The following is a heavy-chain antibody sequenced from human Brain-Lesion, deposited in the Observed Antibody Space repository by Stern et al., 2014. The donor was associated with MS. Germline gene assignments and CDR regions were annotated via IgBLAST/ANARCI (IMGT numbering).Heavy chain of an antibody. D-gene: IGHD6-19*01. CDR2: IFYTGST. J-gene: IGHJ4*02. Sequence: QVQLQESGPGLVKPSETLSLTCTVSGGSIGRSSYYWGWIRQPPGKGLEWIGNIFYTGSTFYDPSLKSRVPISVDTSNNHFSLCLTSVTAADTAVYYCARGAGVFVSWGQGTLVTVSP. CDR3: ARGAGVFVS. CDR1: GGSIGRSSYY. V-gene: IGHV4-39*02.